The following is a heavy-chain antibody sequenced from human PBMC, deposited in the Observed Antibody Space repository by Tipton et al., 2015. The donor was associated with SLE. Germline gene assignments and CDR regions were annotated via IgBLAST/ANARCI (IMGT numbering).Heavy chain of an antibody. CDR2: IYHSGST. CDR3: VRDDGAGPYYYGMDV. D-gene: IGHD1-26*01. Sequence: TLSLTCAVSGCSISIDYYWGWIRQPPGKGLEWIGSIYHSGSTYYNPSLKSRVTILIDTSKNQFSLKLSSVTAADTAVYYCVRDDGAGPYYYGMDVWGQGTTVTVSS. J-gene: IGHJ6*02. CDR1: GCSISIDYY. V-gene: IGHV4-38-2*02.